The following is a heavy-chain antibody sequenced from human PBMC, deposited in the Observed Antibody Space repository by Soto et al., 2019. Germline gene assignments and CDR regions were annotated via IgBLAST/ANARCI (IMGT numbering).Heavy chain of an antibody. V-gene: IGHV5-51*01. CDR1: GYSFTSYW. D-gene: IGHD3-22*01. J-gene: IGHJ2*01. CDR2: IYPGDSDT. CDR3: ARQPYYYDSSGYYLYWYFDL. Sequence: GESLKLSFKGSGYSFTSYWIGWVRQMPGKGLEWMGIIYPGDSDTRYSPSFQGQVTISADKSISTAYLQWSSLKASDTAMYYCARQPYYYDSSGYYLYWYFDLWGRGTLVTVSS.